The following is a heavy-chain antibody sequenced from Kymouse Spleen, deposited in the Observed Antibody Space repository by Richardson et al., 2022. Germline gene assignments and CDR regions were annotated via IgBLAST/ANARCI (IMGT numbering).Heavy chain of an antibody. D-gene: IGHD2-2*02. CDR2: IWYDGSNK. J-gene: IGHJ6*02. CDR1: GFTFSSYG. CDR3: ARDRYCSSTSCYYYYYYGMDV. Sequence: QVQLVESGGGVVQPGRSLRLSCAASGFTFSSYGMHWVRQAPGKGLEWVAVIWYDGSNKYYADSVKGRFTISRDNSKNTLYLQMNSLRAEDTAVYYCARDRYCSSTSCYYYYYYGMDVWGQGTTVTVSS. V-gene: IGHV3-33*01.